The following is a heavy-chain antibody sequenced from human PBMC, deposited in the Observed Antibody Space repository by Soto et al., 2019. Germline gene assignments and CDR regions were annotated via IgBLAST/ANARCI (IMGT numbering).Heavy chain of an antibody. D-gene: IGHD4-4*01. CDR2: LSGGGETT. Sequence: GGSLRLSCAASGFTFRSYAMSWVRQAPGKGLEWVSTLSGGGETTHYTDSVKGRFTISRDNSKNTLYLQMDSLRADDTAVYYCAKYSESVRSQFGHWGQGTLVTVSS. J-gene: IGHJ4*02. CDR3: AKYSESVRSQFGH. V-gene: IGHV3-23*01. CDR1: GFTFRSYA.